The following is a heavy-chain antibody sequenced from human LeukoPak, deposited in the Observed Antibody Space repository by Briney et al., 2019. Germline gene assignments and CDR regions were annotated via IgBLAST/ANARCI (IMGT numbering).Heavy chain of an antibody. Sequence: GGSLRLSCAASGFTFCSYWMNWVRQAPGKGLEWVANIKEDGSAKNYVDSVKGRFTISRDNAQNSMSLQMNSLRAEDTAVYYCARSLTAASCLWGQGTLVTVSS. D-gene: IGHD5-18*01. J-gene: IGHJ4*02. CDR3: ARSLTAASCL. CDR2: IKEDGSAK. V-gene: IGHV3-7*04. CDR1: GFTFCSYW.